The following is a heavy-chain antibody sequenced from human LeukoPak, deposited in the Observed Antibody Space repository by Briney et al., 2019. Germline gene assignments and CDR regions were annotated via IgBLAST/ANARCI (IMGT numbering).Heavy chain of an antibody. J-gene: IGHJ5*02. CDR3: VRAAQEGRDSMTGTHTGNWFDH. V-gene: IGHV1-8*01. CDR1: GYTFSTYD. CDR2: MNPNSGKT. Sequence: ASVKVSCMPSGYTFSTYDINWVRQVTGQGPEWVGWMNPNSGKTGYSQKFQGRINVTRNTSISTAYMEVSSLRPEDTALYYCVRAAQEGRDSMTGTHTGNWFDHWGQGTLVTVSS. D-gene: IGHD3-9*01.